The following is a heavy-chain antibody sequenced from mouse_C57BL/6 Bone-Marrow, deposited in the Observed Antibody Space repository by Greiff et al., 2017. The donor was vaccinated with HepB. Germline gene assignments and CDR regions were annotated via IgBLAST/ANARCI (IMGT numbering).Heavy chain of an antibody. Sequence: VQLQQSGPELVRPGASVKISCKAPGYTFTSHWMQWVRQRPGQGLEWIGEIFPGRGSTYYNEKCKGKATLTVDTSSSTAYMQLSSLTSEDSAVYFCAREDYYGSSYGFAYWGQGTLVTVSA. CDR2: IFPGRGST. J-gene: IGHJ3*01. CDR3: AREDYYGSSYGFAY. D-gene: IGHD1-1*01. CDR1: GYTFTSHW. V-gene: IGHV1-56*01.